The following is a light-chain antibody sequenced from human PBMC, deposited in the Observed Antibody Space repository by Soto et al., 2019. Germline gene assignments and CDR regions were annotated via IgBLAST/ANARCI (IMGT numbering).Light chain of an antibody. CDR3: SSYAGGNEV. CDR1: SSDVGGYNY. CDR2: EVS. Sequence: LTQPPSASGSPGQSVTISCTGTSSDVGGYNYVSWYQQHPGKAPKLMIFEVSKRPSGVPDRFSGSKSGNTASLTVSGLQAEDEADYYCSSYAGGNEVFGTGTKVTVL. V-gene: IGLV2-8*01. J-gene: IGLJ1*01.